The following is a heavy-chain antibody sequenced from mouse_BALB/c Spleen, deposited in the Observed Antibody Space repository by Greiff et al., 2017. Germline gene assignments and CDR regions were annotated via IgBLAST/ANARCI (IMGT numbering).Heavy chain of an antibody. CDR2: ISSGGSYT. J-gene: IGHJ2*01. V-gene: IGHV5-6-4*01. CDR3: TSYYYGSSYQFDY. Sequence: EVKLMESGGGLVKPGGSLKLSCAASGFTFSSYTMSWVRQTPEKRLEWVATISSGGSYTYYPDSVKGRFTISRDNAKNTLYLQMSSLKSEDTAMYYCTSYYYGSSYQFDYWGQGTTLTVSS. D-gene: IGHD1-1*01. CDR1: GFTFSSYT.